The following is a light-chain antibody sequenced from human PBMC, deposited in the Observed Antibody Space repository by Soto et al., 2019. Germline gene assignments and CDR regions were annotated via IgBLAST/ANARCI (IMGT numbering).Light chain of an antibody. V-gene: IGKV3-20*01. CDR2: DAS. J-gene: IGKJ1*01. CDR1: QSVRSSY. CDR3: QQYGSSPWT. Sequence: EIVLTQSPGTLSLSPGERATLSCRASQSVRSSYLAWYQQKPGQAPRLLIYDASSRDTGSPDRFSGSGSGTDFTLTISRLEPEDFAVYYCQQYGSSPWTFGQGTKVEIK.